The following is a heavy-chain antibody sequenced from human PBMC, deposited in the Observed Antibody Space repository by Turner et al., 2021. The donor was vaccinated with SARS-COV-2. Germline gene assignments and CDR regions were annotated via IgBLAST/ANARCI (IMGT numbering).Heavy chain of an antibody. J-gene: IGHJ5*02. CDR1: GFTFSSYT. Sequence: EVQLVESGGGLVKPGGSLRLCCAASGFTFSSYTMYWVRQAPGKGLEWVSSISSSSSYIYYADSVKGRFTISRDNAKNSLYLQMNSLRAEDTAVYYCARGTYYYDSSVYSGTNWFDPWGQGTLVTVSS. CDR3: ARGTYYYDSSVYSGTNWFDP. D-gene: IGHD3-22*01. V-gene: IGHV3-21*01. CDR2: ISSSSSYI.